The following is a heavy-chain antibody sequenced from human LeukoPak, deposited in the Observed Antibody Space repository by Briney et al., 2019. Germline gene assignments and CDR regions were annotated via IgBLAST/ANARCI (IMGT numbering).Heavy chain of an antibody. CDR3: AKDLGYSYGYVDP. D-gene: IGHD5-18*01. CDR1: GFTFSSYP. V-gene: IGHV3-23*01. CDR2: ISGSGGST. J-gene: IGHJ5*02. Sequence: GGSLTLSCAASGFTFSSYPMSWLPQAPGKGLEWASAISGSGGSTYYADSVKGRFTISRDNSKNTLYLQMNSLRAEDTAVYYCAKDLGYSYGYVDPWGQGTLVTVSS.